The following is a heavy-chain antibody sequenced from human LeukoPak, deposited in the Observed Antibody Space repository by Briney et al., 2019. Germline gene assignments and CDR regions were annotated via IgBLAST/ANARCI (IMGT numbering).Heavy chain of an antibody. V-gene: IGHV4-39*01. J-gene: IGHJ5*02. D-gene: IGHD6-19*01. CDR2: IYYSGSP. CDR3: ERSGYSSGWYEFDP. CDR1: GGPISTSSYY. Sequence: SETLSLTCNVSGGPISTSSYYWGWIRQSPGQVLEWIGSIYYSGSPYYNPSLKSHVTISVDADKNQFSLNLTSLTAADTAVYYGERSGYSSGWYEFDPWGQGTLVTVSS.